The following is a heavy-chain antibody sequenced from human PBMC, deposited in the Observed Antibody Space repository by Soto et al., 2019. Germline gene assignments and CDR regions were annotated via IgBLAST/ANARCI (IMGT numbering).Heavy chain of an antibody. CDR1: GFPFSTSA. CDR2: ISASSDAA. Sequence: EVQLLESGGGFVQPGGSLRLSCAASGFPFSTSAMNWVRQDPGKGLEWVSIISASSDAAYYAEAVKGRFASSKDNSKNTLYLTINSLSYEDTAVYYCAKYSGRDPVYYGLSLWGQGNMVTVSP. J-gene: IGHJ6*01. V-gene: IGHV3-23*01. CDR3: AKYSGRDPVYYGLSL. D-gene: IGHD1-26*01.